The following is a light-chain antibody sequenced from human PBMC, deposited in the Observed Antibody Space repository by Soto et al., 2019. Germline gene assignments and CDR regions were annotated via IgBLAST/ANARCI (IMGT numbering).Light chain of an antibody. CDR3: TSHTSNSTIA. CDR2: EVT. J-gene: IGLJ2*01. CDR1: SSDVGGYNR. Sequence: QSALTQPPSVSGSPGQSVTISCTGTSSDVGGYNRVSWYQQPPGTAPKLIIYEVTNRPSGVPDRFSGSKSGNTASLTISGLQAEDEAAYYCTSHTSNSTIAFGGGTQLTVL. V-gene: IGLV2-18*02.